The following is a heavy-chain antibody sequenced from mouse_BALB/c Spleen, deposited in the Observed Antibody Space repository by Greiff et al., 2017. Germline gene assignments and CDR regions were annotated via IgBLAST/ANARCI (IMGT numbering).Heavy chain of an antibody. D-gene: IGHD1-1*01. CDR2: FRNKANGYTT. J-gene: IGHJ4*01. CDR3: ARVYYGSSYAMDY. V-gene: IGHV7-3*02. CDR1: GFTFTDYY. Sequence: EVQLVESGGGLVQPGGSLRLSCATSGFTFTDYYMSWVRQPPGKALEWLGFFRNKANGYTTEYSASVKGRFTISRDNSQSILYLQMNTLRAEDSATYYCARVYYGSSYAMDYWGQGTSVTVSS.